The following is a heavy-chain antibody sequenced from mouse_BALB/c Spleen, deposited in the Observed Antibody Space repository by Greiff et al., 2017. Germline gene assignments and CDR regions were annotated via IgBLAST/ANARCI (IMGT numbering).Heavy chain of an antibody. V-gene: IGHV1-7*01. J-gene: IGHJ2*01. CDR1: GYTFTSYW. D-gene: IGHD1-1*01. Sequence: QVQLQQSGAELAKPGASVKMSCKASGYTFTSYWMHWVKQRPGQGLEWIGYINPSTGYTEYNQKFKDKATLTVDKSSSTAYMQLSSPTSEDSAVYYCTRGGYGSHFDYWGQGTTLTVSS. CDR2: INPSTGYT. CDR3: TRGGYGSHFDY.